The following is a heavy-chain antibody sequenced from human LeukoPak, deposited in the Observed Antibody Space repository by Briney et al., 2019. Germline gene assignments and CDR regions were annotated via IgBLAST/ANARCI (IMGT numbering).Heavy chain of an antibody. Sequence: NPSETLSLTCAVYGGSFNTYYWSWISQSPGKGMEWIAEINHRGDTNYNPSVKSRVTISVDTSKNQFSLKVSSLTAADTAVYYCAIGPSTSETGHFDYWGQGTMVTVSS. D-gene: IGHD1-1*01. CDR3: AIGPSTSETGHFDY. J-gene: IGHJ4*02. V-gene: IGHV4-34*01. CDR2: INHRGDT. CDR1: GGSFNTYY.